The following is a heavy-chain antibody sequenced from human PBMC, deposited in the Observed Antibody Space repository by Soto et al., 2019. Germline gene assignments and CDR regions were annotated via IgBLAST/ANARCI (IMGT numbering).Heavy chain of an antibody. CDR3: AREGSTGLLDY. Sequence: PRGSLRLSCAASGFAFSVYTINWFRQAPGKGLEWVSSIFSNSYYIYYADSLKGRFTISRDDAKNSLYLQLNNLRVEDTAVYYCAREGSTGLLDYWGPGALVTVSS. CDR2: IFSNSYYI. J-gene: IGHJ4*02. V-gene: IGHV3-21*01. D-gene: IGHD3-10*01. CDR1: GFAFSVYT.